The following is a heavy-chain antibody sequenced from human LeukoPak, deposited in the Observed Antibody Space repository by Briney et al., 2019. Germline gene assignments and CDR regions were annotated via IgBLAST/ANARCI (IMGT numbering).Heavy chain of an antibody. V-gene: IGHV3-7*04. J-gene: IGHJ4*02. CDR3: AREIYYRFDY. CDR1: GFTFSSHY. D-gene: IGHD1-26*01. Sequence: GGSLRRSCAASGFTFSSHYMTWVRQAPGKGLEWVAKIKPDGSEEFYGDSVKGRVTISRDNAKNTLYLQMNSLRAEDTAVYYCAREIYYRFDYWGQGTLGTVSS. CDR2: IKPDGSEE.